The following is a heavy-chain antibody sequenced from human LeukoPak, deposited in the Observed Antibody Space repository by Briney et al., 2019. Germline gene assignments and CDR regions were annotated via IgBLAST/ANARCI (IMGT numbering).Heavy chain of an antibody. Sequence: GGSLRLSCAASGFTVSSNYMSWVRQAPGKGLEWVSVIYSGGSTYYADSVKGRFTISRDNSKNTLYLQMNSLRAEDTAVYYCASYYYDSSGYVYLDYWGQGTLVTVSS. CDR3: ASYYYDSSGYVYLDY. J-gene: IGHJ4*02. D-gene: IGHD3-22*01. V-gene: IGHV3-53*01. CDR2: IYSGGST. CDR1: GFTVSSNY.